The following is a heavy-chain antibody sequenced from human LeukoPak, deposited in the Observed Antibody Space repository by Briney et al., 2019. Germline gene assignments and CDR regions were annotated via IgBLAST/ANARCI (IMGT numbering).Heavy chain of an antibody. J-gene: IGHJ6*02. D-gene: IGHD1-1*01. V-gene: IGHV4-30-4*01. CDR2: IYYSGST. Sequence: PSQTLSLTCTVSGGSISSGDYYWSWIRQPPGKGLEWIGYIYYSGSTYYNPSLKSRVTISVDTSKNQFSLKLSSATAADTAVYSCARHSQRYRFGKDVWGQGTTVTVSS. CDR3: ARHSQRYRFGKDV. CDR1: GGSISSGDYY.